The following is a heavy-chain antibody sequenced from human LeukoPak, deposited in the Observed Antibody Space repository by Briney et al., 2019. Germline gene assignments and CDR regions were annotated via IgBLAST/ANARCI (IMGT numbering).Heavy chain of an antibody. Sequence: GGSLRLSCAASGFTFSDYGMNWVRQTPGKGLEWLAFIQNDGSNTFYADSVKGRFTISRDNSKNTFHLQMNSLRAEDTAVYYCARRAGDYSHPYDYWGQGTLVTVSS. J-gene: IGHJ4*02. CDR1: GFTFSDYG. D-gene: IGHD3-22*01. V-gene: IGHV3-33*05. CDR3: ARRAGDYSHPYDY. CDR2: IQNDGSNT.